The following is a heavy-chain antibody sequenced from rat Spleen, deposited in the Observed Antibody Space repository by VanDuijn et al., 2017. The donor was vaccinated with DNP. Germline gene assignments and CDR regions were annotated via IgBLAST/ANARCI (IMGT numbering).Heavy chain of an antibody. CDR2: ISYDGSDI. J-gene: IGHJ3*01. CDR1: GFTFSDYY. CDR3: ARADSYGFPY. V-gene: IGHV5-22*01. Sequence: EVQLVESGGGLVQPGRSMKLSCAASGFTFSDYYMAWVRQAPKKGLEWVATISYDGSDIYYRDSVKGRFTISRDSAESTLYMQMNSLRSEDAATYYCARADSYGFPYWGQGTLVTVSS. D-gene: IGHD1-2*01.